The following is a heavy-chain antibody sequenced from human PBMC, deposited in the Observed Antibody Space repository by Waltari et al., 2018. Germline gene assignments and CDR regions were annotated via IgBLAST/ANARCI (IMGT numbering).Heavy chain of an antibody. D-gene: IGHD6-13*01. CDR1: GYTFTDYY. Sequence: EVQLVQSGAEVKKPGATVKISCKVSGYTFTDYYMHWVQQAPGKGLEWMGIGEREEGERIYGEKGQGRGTITADTATETAYMEVSRLRSEDTAVYYGATGYSGTTNRWGQGTLVTVSS. J-gene: IGHJ4*02. CDR3: ATGYSGTTNR. V-gene: IGHV1-69-2*01. CDR2: GEREEGER.